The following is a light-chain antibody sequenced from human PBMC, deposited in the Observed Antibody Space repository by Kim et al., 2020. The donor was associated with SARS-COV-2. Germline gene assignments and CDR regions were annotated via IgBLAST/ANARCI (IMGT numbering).Light chain of an antibody. CDR3: QQYYSTPLT. CDR2: WAS. CDR1: QSVLYSSNNKNY. V-gene: IGKV4-1*01. J-gene: IGKJ5*01. Sequence: ATINCKSSQSVLYSSNNKNYLAWYQQKPGQPPRLLIYWASTRESGVPDRFSGSGSGTDFTLTISSLQAEDVAVYYCQQYYSTPLTFGQGTRLEIK.